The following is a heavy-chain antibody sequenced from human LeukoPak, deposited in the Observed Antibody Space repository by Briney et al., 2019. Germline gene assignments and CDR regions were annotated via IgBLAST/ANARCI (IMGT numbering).Heavy chain of an antibody. CDR3: ARAILTGYTYYFDY. V-gene: IGHV1-18*01. D-gene: IGHD3-9*01. CDR2: ISAYNGNT. CDR1: GYTFTSYG. J-gene: IGHJ4*02. Sequence: ASVKVSCKASGYTFTSYGISWVRQAPGQGLEWMGWISAYNGNTNYAQKLLGRVTMTTDTSTSTAYMELRSLRSDDTAVYYCARAILTGYTYYFDYWGQGTLVTVSS.